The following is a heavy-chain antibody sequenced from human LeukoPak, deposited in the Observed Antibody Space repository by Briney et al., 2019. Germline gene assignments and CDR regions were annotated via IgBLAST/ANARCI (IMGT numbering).Heavy chain of an antibody. D-gene: IGHD3-3*01. Sequence: PGGSLRLSCAASGFTFSSYSMNWVRQAPGKGLEWVSSISSSSSYIYYADSVKGRFTISRDNAKNSLYLQMNSLRAEDTAVYYCASNYDFWSGLDYWGQGTLVTVSS. CDR2: ISSSSSYI. CDR1: GFTFSSYS. J-gene: IGHJ4*02. V-gene: IGHV3-21*01. CDR3: ASNYDFWSGLDY.